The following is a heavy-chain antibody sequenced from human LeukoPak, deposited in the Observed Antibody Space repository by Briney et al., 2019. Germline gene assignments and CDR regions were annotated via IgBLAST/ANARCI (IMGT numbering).Heavy chain of an antibody. V-gene: IGHV1-18*01. J-gene: IGHJ4*02. Sequence: ASVKVSCKASGYTFSNYAINWVRQAPGQGLEWMGWISTYNGNTNYAQKLQDRVTMTTDTSTSTAYMELRSLRSDDTAMYYCAREGIRIAAAGTIDYWGQGTLVTVSS. CDR2: ISTYNGNT. CDR1: GYTFSNYA. CDR3: AREGIRIAAAGTIDY. D-gene: IGHD6-13*01.